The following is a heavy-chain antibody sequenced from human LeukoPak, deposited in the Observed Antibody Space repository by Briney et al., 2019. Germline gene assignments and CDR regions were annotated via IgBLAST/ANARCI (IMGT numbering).Heavy chain of an antibody. V-gene: IGHV3-74*01. D-gene: IGHD3-3*01. Sequence: GGSLRLSCAASGFTFSSYWMHWVRQAPGKGLVWVSRINSDGSSTSYADSVKGRFTISRDNAKNTLYLQMNSLRAEDTAVYYCARESGQRGRFDYWGQEPWSPSPQ. CDR3: ARESGQRGRFDY. CDR1: GFTFSSYW. J-gene: IGHJ4*01. CDR2: INSDGSST.